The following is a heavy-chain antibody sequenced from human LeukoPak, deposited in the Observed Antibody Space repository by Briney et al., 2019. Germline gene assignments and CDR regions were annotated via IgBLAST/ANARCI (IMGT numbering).Heavy chain of an antibody. Sequence: GGSLRLSCAASEFTFSDYSMNWVRQAPGKGLEWVSSISSRTTYISYADSLKGRFTISRDNAKNSLYLQMNSLRAEDTAVYYCVRDRSGSFPYYFDFWGQGTLVTVSS. D-gene: IGHD1-26*01. CDR2: ISSRTTYI. J-gene: IGHJ4*02. CDR3: VRDRSGSFPYYFDF. CDR1: EFTFSDYS. V-gene: IGHV3-21*01.